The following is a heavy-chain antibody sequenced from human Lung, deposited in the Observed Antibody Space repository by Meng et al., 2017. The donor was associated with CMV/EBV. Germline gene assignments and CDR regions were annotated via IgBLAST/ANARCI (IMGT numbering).Heavy chain of an antibody. V-gene: IGHV3-30*02. CDR3: GRVHGLGGPPPLGYAVDV. Sequence: GESLKISCAASRFVFSTYGMNWVRQAPGKGLEWVAFIWHDGTTKYNGDSVKGRFTISRDNSKSTLYLQMNSLRVEDTAVYFCGRVHGLGGPPPLGYAVDVWGQGTTVTVSS. J-gene: IGHJ6*02. D-gene: IGHD3-10*01. CDR2: IWHDGTTK. CDR1: RFVFSTYG.